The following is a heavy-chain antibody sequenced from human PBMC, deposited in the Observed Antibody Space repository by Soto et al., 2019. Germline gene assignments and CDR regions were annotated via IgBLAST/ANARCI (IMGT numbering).Heavy chain of an antibody. J-gene: IGHJ5*02. CDR1: GGTFSSYA. Sequence: VKVSCKASGGTFSSYAISWVRQAPGQGLEWRGGIIPIFVTANYAQKFQGRVTITADESTSTAYMELSSLRSEDTAVYYCARDHRMTTVTTDWFDPWGQGTLVTVSS. D-gene: IGHD4-17*01. CDR2: IIPIFVTA. V-gene: IGHV1-69*13. CDR3: ARDHRMTTVTTDWFDP.